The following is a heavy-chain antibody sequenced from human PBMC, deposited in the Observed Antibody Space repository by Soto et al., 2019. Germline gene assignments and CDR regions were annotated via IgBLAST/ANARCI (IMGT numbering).Heavy chain of an antibody. CDR1: GFTFSSYA. Sequence: GGSVRLSCSASGFTFSSYAMHWVRQAPGKGLEYVSAISSNGGSTYYADSVKGRFTISRDNSKNTLYLQMSSLRAEDTAVYYCVKDFFRSPTVTTPPPYYGMDVWGQGTTVTVSS. CDR2: ISSNGGST. V-gene: IGHV3-64D*08. D-gene: IGHD4-17*01. CDR3: VKDFFRSPTVTTPPPYYGMDV. J-gene: IGHJ6*02.